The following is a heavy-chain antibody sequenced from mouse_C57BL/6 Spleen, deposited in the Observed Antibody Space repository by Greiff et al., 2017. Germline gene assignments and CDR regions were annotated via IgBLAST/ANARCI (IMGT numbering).Heavy chain of an antibody. J-gene: IGHJ3*01. D-gene: IGHD4-1*01. V-gene: IGHV1-62-3*01. CDR3: ARTGWDEGFAY. CDR1: GYTFTSYW. CDR2: IDPSSGGT. Sequence: QVQLQQPGAELVKPGASVKLSCKASGYTFTSYWMHWVKQRSGRGLEWIGRIDPSSGGTKYNEKFKNKATLTADKPSSTAYMQLSSLTSEDSAVYYCARTGWDEGFAYWGQGTLVTVSA.